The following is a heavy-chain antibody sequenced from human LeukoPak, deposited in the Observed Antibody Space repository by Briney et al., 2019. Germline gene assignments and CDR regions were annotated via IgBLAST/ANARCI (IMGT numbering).Heavy chain of an antibody. CDR3: TRSSTEAD. V-gene: IGHV3-20*04. D-gene: IGHD6-19*01. Sequence: GGALRPSCVASGFIFDDYGMSWVRQAPGKGLEWISGINRNGDSIAYADSVKGRFTISRDNAKNSLYLQMNSLRAEDTALYYCTRSSTEADWGQGTRVTVSS. J-gene: IGHJ4*02. CDR2: INRNGDSI. CDR1: GFIFDDYG.